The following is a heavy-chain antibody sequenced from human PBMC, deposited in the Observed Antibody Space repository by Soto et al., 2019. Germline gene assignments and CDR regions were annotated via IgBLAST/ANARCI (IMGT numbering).Heavy chain of an antibody. V-gene: IGHV1-18*04. D-gene: IGHD3-16*01. CDR1: GYTFTNYG. J-gene: IGHJ4*02. CDR3: ARGGGIYSIAWPIDH. Sequence: ASVKVSCKASGYTFTNYGISWVLQAPGQGLERMGWTGAYNGNTNYAQKFQGRVTMTADTSTNTAYMELRSLRYDDTAVYYCARGGGIYSIAWPIDHWGQGTLVTVSS. CDR2: TGAYNGNT.